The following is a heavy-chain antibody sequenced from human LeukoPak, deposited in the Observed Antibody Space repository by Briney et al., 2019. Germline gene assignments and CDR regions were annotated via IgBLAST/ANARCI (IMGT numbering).Heavy chain of an antibody. CDR3: ATPRRYQPQDY. CDR2: INHSGST. V-gene: IGHV4-34*01. Sequence: PSETLSLTCAVYGGSFSGYYWSWIRQPPGKGMEWIGEINHSGSTNYNPSLKSRVTISVDTSKNQFSLKPSSVTAADTAVYYCATPRRYQPQDYWGQGTLVTVSP. D-gene: IGHD2-2*01. J-gene: IGHJ4*02. CDR1: GGSFSGYY.